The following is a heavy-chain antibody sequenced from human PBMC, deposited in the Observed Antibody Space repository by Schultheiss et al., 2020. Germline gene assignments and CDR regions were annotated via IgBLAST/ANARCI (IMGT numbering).Heavy chain of an antibody. D-gene: IGHD3-16*01. CDR2: ISSSSNTI. V-gene: IGHV3-48*02. CDR3: ARANYDYARGAFDI. Sequence: GESLKISCAASEFTFSYYIMNWVRQAPGKGLEWVSYISSSSNTISYADSVKGRFTISRDNAKKLLYLQMNSLRDEDTAVYYCARANYDYARGAFDIWGQGTMVTVSS. CDR1: EFTFSYYI. J-gene: IGHJ3*02.